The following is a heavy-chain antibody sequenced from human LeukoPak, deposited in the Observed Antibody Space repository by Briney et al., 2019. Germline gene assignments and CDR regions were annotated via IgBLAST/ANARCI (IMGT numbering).Heavy chain of an antibody. CDR1: GFIFSSYS. J-gene: IGHJ4*02. D-gene: IGHD3-10*01. CDR3: ARGSRLLRDYFDY. V-gene: IGHV3-7*01. Sequence: PGGSLRLSCAASGFIFSSYSMNWVRQAPGKGLEWVANIKQDGSEKYYVDSVKGRFTISRDNAKNSLYLQMNSLRAEDTAVYYCARGSRLLRDYFDYWGQGTLVTVSS. CDR2: IKQDGSEK.